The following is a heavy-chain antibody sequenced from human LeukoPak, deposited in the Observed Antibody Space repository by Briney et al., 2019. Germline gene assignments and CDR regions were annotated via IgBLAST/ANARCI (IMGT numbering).Heavy chain of an antibody. CDR1: GFTFSSYA. CDR2: ISGSGGST. D-gene: IGHD6-19*01. V-gene: IGHV3-23*01. CDR3: AKGQRAVAGLRSDY. Sequence: PGGSLRLSCAASGFTFSSYAISWVRQAPGKGLEWVSAISGSGGSTYYADSVKGRFTISRDNSKNTLYLQMNSLRAEDTAVYYCAKGQRAVAGLRSDYWGQGTLVTVSS. J-gene: IGHJ4*02.